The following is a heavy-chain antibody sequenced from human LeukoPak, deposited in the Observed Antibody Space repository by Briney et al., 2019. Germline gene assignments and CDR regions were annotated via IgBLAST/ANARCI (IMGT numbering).Heavy chain of an antibody. CDR3: ARDGDYYDSSGSDAFGV. J-gene: IGHJ3*01. CDR1: GFTFSTYA. Sequence: PGRSLRLSCAASGFTFSTYAMHWVCQAPGKGLEWVALISDDGSNKQYADSEKGRFTISRDNSKNTLYLQMNSLRAEDTAVYYCARDGDYYDSSGSDAFGVWGQGTMVTVSS. V-gene: IGHV3-30*04. CDR2: ISDDGSNK. D-gene: IGHD3-22*01.